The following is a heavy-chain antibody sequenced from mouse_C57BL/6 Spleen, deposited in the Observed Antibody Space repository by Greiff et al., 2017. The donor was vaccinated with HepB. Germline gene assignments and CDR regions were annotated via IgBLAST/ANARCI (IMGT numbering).Heavy chain of an antibody. CDR2: IYPGSGST. Sequence: QVQLKQPGAELVKPGASVKMSCKASGYTFTSYWITWVKQRPGQGLEWIGDIYPGSGSTNYNEKFKSKATLTVDTSSSTAYMQLSSLTSEDSAVYYCARPHYYYGSSLDYWGQGTTLTVSS. CDR3: ARPHYYYGSSLDY. D-gene: IGHD1-1*01. CDR1: GYTFTSYW. V-gene: IGHV1-55*01. J-gene: IGHJ2*01.